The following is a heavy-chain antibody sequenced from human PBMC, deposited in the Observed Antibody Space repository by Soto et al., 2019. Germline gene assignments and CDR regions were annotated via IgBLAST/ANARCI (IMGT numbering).Heavy chain of an antibody. V-gene: IGHV1-3*04. CDR1: GYTFTRYP. J-gene: IGHJ4*02. D-gene: IGHD3-22*01. Sequence: QVQLVQSGTEVKKPGASVKVSCKTSGYTFTRYPMHWVRQAPGQRLEWMGWINTGNGNTKYSQKFQGRVTITRDTSARTAYIELSSLRSENTAVYYCACPTLGYDSSGYYHYWGQGTLVTVSS. CDR2: INTGNGNT. CDR3: ACPTLGYDSSGYYHY.